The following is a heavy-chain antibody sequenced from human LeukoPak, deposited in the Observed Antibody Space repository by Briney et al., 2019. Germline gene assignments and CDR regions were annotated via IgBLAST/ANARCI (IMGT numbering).Heavy chain of an antibody. D-gene: IGHD1-26*01. CDR3: AREGSGRYERVLDY. V-gene: IGHV1-8*01. Sequence: ASVKVSCKASGYTFTSYDINWVRQATGQGLEWMGWMNPNSGNTGYAQKFQGRVTMTRDTSTSTVYMELSSLRSEDTAVYYCAREGSGRYERVLDYWGQGTLVTVSS. CDR2: MNPNSGNT. J-gene: IGHJ4*02. CDR1: GYTFTSYD.